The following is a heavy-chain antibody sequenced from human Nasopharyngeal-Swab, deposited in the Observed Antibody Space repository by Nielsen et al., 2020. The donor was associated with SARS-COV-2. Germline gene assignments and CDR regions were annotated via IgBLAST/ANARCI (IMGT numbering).Heavy chain of an antibody. CDR3: AREGPSMAARPGWFDA. V-gene: IGHV4-34*01. CDR2: INHSGST. J-gene: IGHJ5*02. Sequence: WIRQPPGKGLEWIGEINHSGSTNYNPSLKSRVTISVDTSKNQFSLKLSSVTAADTAVYFCAREGPSMAARPGWFDAWGQGTLVTVSS. D-gene: IGHD6-6*01.